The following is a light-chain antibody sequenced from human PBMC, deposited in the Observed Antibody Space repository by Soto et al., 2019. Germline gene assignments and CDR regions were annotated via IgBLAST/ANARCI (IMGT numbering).Light chain of an antibody. CDR3: QQCGSSPLT. CDR1: QSVSSNY. Sequence: EIVLTQSPGTLSLSPGERATLSCRASQSVSSNYLAWYQQKPGQAPRLLIYGASSRATGIQDRFSGSGSGTAFTLTISRLEPADFAVYYCQQCGSSPLTFGGGTKVEIK. J-gene: IGKJ4*01. V-gene: IGKV3-20*01. CDR2: GAS.